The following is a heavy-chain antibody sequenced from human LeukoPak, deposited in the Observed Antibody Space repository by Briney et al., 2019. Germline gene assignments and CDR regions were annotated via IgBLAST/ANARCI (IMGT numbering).Heavy chain of an antibody. CDR1: GYSFASYW. Sequence: GESLKISRKGSGYSFASYWIGWVRQMPGKGLEWMGIIFPGDSDTRYSPSFQGQVTISADKSISTAYLQWSSLKASDTAIYYCAKTSTSSWLHFFDYWGQGTLVTVSS. CDR2: IFPGDSDT. J-gene: IGHJ4*02. CDR3: AKTSTSSWLHFFDY. V-gene: IGHV5-51*01. D-gene: IGHD6-13*01.